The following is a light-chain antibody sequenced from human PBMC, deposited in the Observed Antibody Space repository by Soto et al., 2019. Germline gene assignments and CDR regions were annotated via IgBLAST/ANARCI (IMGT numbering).Light chain of an antibody. CDR3: QQYHIYSGT. J-gene: IGKJ1*01. CDR2: KAS. CDR1: QTIDSW. Sequence: DIPMTQSLSTLSASVGDRVTITCRASQTIDSWLAWYQQRPGKPPNLLIYKASTLASGVPSRFSGSGSGTEFTLTINSLQPDDFATYYCQQYHIYSGTFGQGTKVDIK. V-gene: IGKV1-5*03.